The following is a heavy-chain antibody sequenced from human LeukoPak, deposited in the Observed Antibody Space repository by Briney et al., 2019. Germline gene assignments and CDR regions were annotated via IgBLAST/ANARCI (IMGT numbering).Heavy chain of an antibody. CDR2: ISAYNGNT. V-gene: IGHV1-18*01. Sequence: EASVKVSCKASGYTFTSYGLSWVRQAPGQGLEWMGWISAYNGNTNYAQKLQGRVTMTTDTSTSTAYMELRSLRSDDTAVYYCARDLVGATKVDYWGQGTPVTVSS. J-gene: IGHJ4*02. D-gene: IGHD1-26*01. CDR3: ARDLVGATKVDY. CDR1: GYTFTSYG.